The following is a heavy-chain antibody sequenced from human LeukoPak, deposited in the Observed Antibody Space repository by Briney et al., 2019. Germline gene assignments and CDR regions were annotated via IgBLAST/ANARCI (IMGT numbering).Heavy chain of an antibody. CDR3: ARDRAERNWTYHTLFDS. J-gene: IGHJ4*02. CDR2: INGDERSR. V-gene: IGHV3-74*01. CDR1: GFAFGDYW. D-gene: IGHD1-7*01. Sequence: GGSLRPSCEVSGFAFGDYWMHWVRQPPGKGLVWVSRINGDERSRAYADSVKGRFTISRDNSKNTLYLQMNSLRVEDTGTYYCARDRAERNWTYHTLFDSWGQGTPVIVSS.